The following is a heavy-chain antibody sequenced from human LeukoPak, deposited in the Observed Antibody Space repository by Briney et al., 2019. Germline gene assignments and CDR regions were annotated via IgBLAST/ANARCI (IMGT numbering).Heavy chain of an antibody. CDR2: INHSGST. Sequence: TSETLSLTCAVYGGSFSDYYWSWIRQPPGKGLEWIGEINHSGSTNYNPSLKSRVTISVDTSKNQFSLKLSSVTAADTAVYYCARGSPLVEEFRYNWFDPWGQGTLVTVSS. J-gene: IGHJ5*02. D-gene: IGHD3-16*01. CDR3: ARGSPLVEEFRYNWFDP. V-gene: IGHV4-34*01. CDR1: GGSFSDYY.